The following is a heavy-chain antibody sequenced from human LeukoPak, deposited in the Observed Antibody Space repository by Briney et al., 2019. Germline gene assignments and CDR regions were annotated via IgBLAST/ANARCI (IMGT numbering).Heavy chain of an antibody. V-gene: IGHV3-21*04. CDR2: ISSSSSYI. J-gene: IGHJ4*02. D-gene: IGHD6-13*01. CDR3: AKARYSSSWTGGYFDY. CDR1: GFTFSSYS. Sequence: GGSLRLSCAASGFTFSSYSMNWVRQAPGKGLEWVSSISSSSSYIYYADSVKGRFTISRDNAKNSLYLQMDSLRAEDTAVYYCAKARYSSSWTGGYFDYWGQGTLVTVSS.